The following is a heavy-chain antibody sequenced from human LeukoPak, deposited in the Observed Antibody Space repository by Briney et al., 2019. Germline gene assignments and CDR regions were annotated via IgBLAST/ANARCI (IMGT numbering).Heavy chain of an antibody. J-gene: IGHJ4*02. D-gene: IGHD6-19*01. CDR3: ARASQWLVLYYFDY. V-gene: IGHV1-18*01. Sequence: ASVKVSCKASGYTFTSYGISWVRQAPGQGLEWMGWISAYNGNTNYAQKLQGRVTMTTDTSTSTAYMELRSLRSDDTAVYYCARASQWLVLYYFDYWGQGTLVTVSS. CDR2: ISAYNGNT. CDR1: GYTFTSYG.